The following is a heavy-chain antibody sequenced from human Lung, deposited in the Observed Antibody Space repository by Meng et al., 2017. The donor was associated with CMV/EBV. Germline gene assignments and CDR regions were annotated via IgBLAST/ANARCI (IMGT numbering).Heavy chain of an antibody. V-gene: IGHV4-39*01. CDR2: IYYSGST. J-gene: IGHJ4*02. Sequence: SETXSLXCTVSGGSISSSSYYWGWIRQPPGKGLEWIGSIYYSGSTYYNPSLKSRVTISVDTSKNQFSLKLSSVTAADTAVYYCARRGYCSSTSRCPERFFDYWXQRTLVTVSS. D-gene: IGHD2-2*01. CDR3: ARRGYCSSTSRCPERFFDY. CDR1: GGSISSSSYY.